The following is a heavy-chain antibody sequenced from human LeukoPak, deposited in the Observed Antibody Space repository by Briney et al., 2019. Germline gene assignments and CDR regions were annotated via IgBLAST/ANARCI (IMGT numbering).Heavy chain of an antibody. V-gene: IGHV4-39*01. Sequence: KPSETLSLTCTVSGGSISSSSYYWGWIRQPPGKGLEWIGSMYYSGSTYYNPSLKSRVTISVDTSKNLFSLKLSSVTAADTAVYYCASRILGIAVADHGEYFQHWGQGTLVTVSS. CDR1: GGSISSSSYY. J-gene: IGHJ1*01. CDR2: MYYSGST. CDR3: ASRILGIAVADHGEYFQH. D-gene: IGHD6-19*01.